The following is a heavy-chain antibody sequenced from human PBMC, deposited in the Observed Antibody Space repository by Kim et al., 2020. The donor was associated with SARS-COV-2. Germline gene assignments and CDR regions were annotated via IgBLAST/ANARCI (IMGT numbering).Heavy chain of an antibody. V-gene: IGHV2-70*01. Sequence: GFSLTTSDMSVSWIPQPPGKALEWLAHIDWDDNKYYSTSLMARLTISKDSSKSQVVLKMTNMDPVDTGTYFCARTVWGLIYSDGYFDFWGQGTQVTVSS. CDR3: ARTVWGLIYSDGYFDF. J-gene: IGHJ4*02. CDR1: GFSLTTSDMS. CDR2: IDWDDNK. D-gene: IGHD3-9*01.